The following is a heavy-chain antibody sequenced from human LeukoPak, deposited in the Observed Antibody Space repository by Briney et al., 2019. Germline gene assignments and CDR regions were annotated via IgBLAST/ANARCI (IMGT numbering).Heavy chain of an antibody. D-gene: IGHD2-2*01. CDR1: GFTLSGYG. V-gene: IGHV3-30*18. J-gene: IGHJ4*02. CDR3: AKDLIAWVVPAAILGFDY. CDR2: ISYDGSNK. Sequence: PGGSLRLSCAASGFTLSGYGMHWVRQAPGKGLEWVAVISYDGSNKYYADSVKGRFTISRDNSKNTLYLQMHSLRAEDTAVYYCAKDLIAWVVPAAILGFDYWGQGTLVTVSS.